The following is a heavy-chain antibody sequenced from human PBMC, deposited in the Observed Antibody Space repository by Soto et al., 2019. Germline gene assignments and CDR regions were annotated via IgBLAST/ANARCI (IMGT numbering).Heavy chain of an antibody. CDR3: ARGQRITMVGGVGHYYGMDV. D-gene: IGHD3-10*01. CDR1: GGTFSSYA. CDR2: IIPIFGTA. Sequence: QVQLVQSGAEVKKPGSSVKVSCKASGGTFSSYAISWVRQAPGQGLEWMGGIIPIFGTANYAQKFQGRVTITADESTRSAYLGLSNLRPGDTAVYYCARGQRITMVGGVGHYYGMDVWGQGTTVTVSS. V-gene: IGHV1-69*12. J-gene: IGHJ6*02.